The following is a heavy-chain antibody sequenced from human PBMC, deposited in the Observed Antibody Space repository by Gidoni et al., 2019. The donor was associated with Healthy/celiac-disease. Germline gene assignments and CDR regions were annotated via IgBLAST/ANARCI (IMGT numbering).Heavy chain of an antibody. J-gene: IGHJ4*02. D-gene: IGHD3-22*01. CDR3: ALDSSGYYAIDY. Sequence: QITLKESGPTLVKPTQSLTLTCTFPGFSLSTSGVGVGWIPQPTGQALEWLALIYWDDDKRYSPSLKSRLTITKDTSKSQVVLTMTNMDPVDTATYYCALDSSGYYAIDYWGQGTLVTVSS. CDR2: IYWDDDK. CDR1: GFSLSTSGVG. V-gene: IGHV2-5*02.